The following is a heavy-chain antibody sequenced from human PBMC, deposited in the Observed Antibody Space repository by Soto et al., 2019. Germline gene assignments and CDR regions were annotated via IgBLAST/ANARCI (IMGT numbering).Heavy chain of an antibody. CDR1: GGSFSGYY. V-gene: IGHV4-34*01. Sequence: SETLCLTCAVYGGSFSGYYWSWIRQPPGKGLEWIGEINHSGSTNYNPSLKSRVTISVDTSKNQFSLKLSSVTAAETAVYFCARSLSYYYDSSCYYYLLHRSSYYGMYVWCQGTTVTISS. D-gene: IGHD3-22*01. CDR2: INHSGST. J-gene: IGHJ6*02. CDR3: ARSLSYYYDSSCYYYLLHRSSYYGMYV.